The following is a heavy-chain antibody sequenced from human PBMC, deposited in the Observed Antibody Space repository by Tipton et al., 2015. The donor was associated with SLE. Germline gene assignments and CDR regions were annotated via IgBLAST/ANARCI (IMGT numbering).Heavy chain of an antibody. V-gene: IGHV4-59*11. D-gene: IGHD4-17*01. CDR1: GGSISSHY. CDR3: ARAYGAHRYYFDY. Sequence: TLSLTCTVSGGSISSHYWSWIRQPPGQGLEWIGYIYYSGSTYYNPSLKSRVTISVDTSKNQFSLKLSSVTAADTAVYYCARAYGAHRYYFDYWGQGTLVTVSS. CDR2: IYYSGST. J-gene: IGHJ4*02.